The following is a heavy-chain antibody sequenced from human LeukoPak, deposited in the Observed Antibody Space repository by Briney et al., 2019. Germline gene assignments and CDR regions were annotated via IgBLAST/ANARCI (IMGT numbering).Heavy chain of an antibody. CDR1: GFTFSSYA. V-gene: IGHV3-23*01. D-gene: IGHD3-16*01. CDR2: ISGSGGST. J-gene: IGHJ6*03. CDR3: AKDPGGDTYYYYYYMDV. Sequence: GGSLRLSCAASGFTFSSYAMSWVRQAPGKGREWVSAISGSGGSTYYADSVKGRFTISRDNSKNTLYLQMNSLRAEDTAVYYCAKDPGGDTYYYYYYMDVWGKGTTVTISS.